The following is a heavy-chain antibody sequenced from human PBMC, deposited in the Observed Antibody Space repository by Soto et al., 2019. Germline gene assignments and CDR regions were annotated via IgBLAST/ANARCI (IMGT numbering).Heavy chain of an antibody. CDR1: GFTFSSYA. CDR2: ISYDGSNK. D-gene: IGHD5-12*01. J-gene: IGHJ6*02. CDR3: ARAMRDGYNCFDCPYYYYGMDV. V-gene: IGHV3-30-3*01. Sequence: GGSLRLSCAASGFTFSSYAMHWVRQAPGKGLEWVAVISYDGSNKYYADSVKGRFTISRDNSKNTLYLQMNSLRAEDTAVYYCARAMRDGYNCFDCPYYYYGMDVWGQGTTVTVSS.